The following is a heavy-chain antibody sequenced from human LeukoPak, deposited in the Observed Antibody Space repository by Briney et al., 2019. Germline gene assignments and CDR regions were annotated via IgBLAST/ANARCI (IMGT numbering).Heavy chain of an antibody. CDR1: GYTFTGYY. CDR3: ARWSIAVAGTPGG. Sequence: ASVKVSCKASGYTFTGYYMHWVRQAPGQGLEWMGWINPNSGGTNYAQKFQGRVTMTRDTSISTAYMELSRLRSDDTAVYYCARWSIAVAGTPGGWGQGTLVTVSS. D-gene: IGHD6-19*01. J-gene: IGHJ4*02. CDR2: INPNSGGT. V-gene: IGHV1-2*02.